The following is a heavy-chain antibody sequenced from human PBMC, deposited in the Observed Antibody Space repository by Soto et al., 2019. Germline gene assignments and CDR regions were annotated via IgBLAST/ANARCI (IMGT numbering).Heavy chain of an antibody. D-gene: IGHD5-12*01. Sequence: GGSLRLSCAASGFTFSSYEMNWVRQAPGKGLEWVSYISSSGSTIYYADSVKGRFTISRDNAKNSLYLQMNSLRAEDTAVYYCARQSGYSGYDPSYYFDYWGQGTLVTVSS. CDR3: ARQSGYSGYDPSYYFDY. J-gene: IGHJ4*02. CDR2: ISSSGSTI. CDR1: GFTFSSYE. V-gene: IGHV3-48*03.